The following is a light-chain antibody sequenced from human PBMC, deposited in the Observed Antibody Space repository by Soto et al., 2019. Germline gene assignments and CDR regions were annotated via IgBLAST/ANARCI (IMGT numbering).Light chain of an antibody. Sequence: QAALTPPASLSGSPGQSITLSCPGTRSDFWSYNLGSWYQQHPGKAPKLMIYEVTKRPSGVSNRFSGSKSGNTASLTISGLQAEDEADYYCCSYAGSSTFLYVFGTGTKVTVL. V-gene: IGLV2-23*02. J-gene: IGLJ1*01. CDR2: EVT. CDR3: CSYAGSSTFLYV. CDR1: RSDFWSYNL.